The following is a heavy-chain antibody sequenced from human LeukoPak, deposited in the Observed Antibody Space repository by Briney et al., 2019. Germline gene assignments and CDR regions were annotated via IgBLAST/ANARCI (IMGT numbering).Heavy chain of an antibody. J-gene: IGHJ6*03. CDR2: IKQDGSEK. Sequence: GGTLRLSCAASGFTFSNYGMSWVRQAPGKGLEWVANIKQDGSEKYYVDSVKGRFTISRDNAKNSLYLQMNSLRAEDTAVYYCARDVLRYFDWLGYYMDVWGKGTTVTVSS. D-gene: IGHD3-9*01. CDR1: GFTFSNYG. V-gene: IGHV3-7*01. CDR3: ARDVLRYFDWLGYYMDV.